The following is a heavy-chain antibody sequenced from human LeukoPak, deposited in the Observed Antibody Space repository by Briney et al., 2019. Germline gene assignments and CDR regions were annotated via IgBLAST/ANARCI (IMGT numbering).Heavy chain of an antibody. CDR3: ARDIKDIVAAPPGFDY. CDR1: GGSISSYY. J-gene: IGHJ4*02. V-gene: IGHV4-4*07. D-gene: IGHD5-12*01. CDR2: IYTSGST. Sequence: SETLSLTCTVSGGSISSYYWSWIRQPAGKGLEWIGRIYTSGSTNYNPSLKSRVTMSVDTSKNQFSLKLSSVTAADTAVYYCARDIKDIVAAPPGFDYWGQGTLVTVSS.